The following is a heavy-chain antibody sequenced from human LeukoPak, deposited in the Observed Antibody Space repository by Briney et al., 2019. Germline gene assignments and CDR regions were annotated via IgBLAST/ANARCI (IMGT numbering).Heavy chain of an antibody. V-gene: IGHV3-30*01. J-gene: IGHJ4*02. D-gene: IGHD3-22*01. CDR1: GFTFSNYA. CDR3: ARGGGLYDSSAYDY. CDR2: IAYDGSDK. Sequence: GRSLRLSCVASGFTFSNYAMRWVRQAPGRGLEWVAIIAYDGSDKHYADSVKGRFTISRDNSKNTLYLQMNSLRAEDTAVYYCARGGGLYDSSAYDYWGQGTLVTVSS.